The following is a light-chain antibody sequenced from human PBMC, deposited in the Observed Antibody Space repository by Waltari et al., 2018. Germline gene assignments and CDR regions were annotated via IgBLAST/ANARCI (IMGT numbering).Light chain of an antibody. J-gene: IGLJ1*01. Sequence: QSALTQPASVSGSPGQSITISCAGTANDVGNYNLVSWYQQHPGKAPKLIIYDVTKRPSGVSNRFSASKSGIAASLTISGLQAEDEAEYYCFSYAGRFSFVFGTGTQVTV. CDR1: ANDVGNYNL. CDR3: FSYAGRFSFV. CDR2: DVT. V-gene: IGLV2-23*02.